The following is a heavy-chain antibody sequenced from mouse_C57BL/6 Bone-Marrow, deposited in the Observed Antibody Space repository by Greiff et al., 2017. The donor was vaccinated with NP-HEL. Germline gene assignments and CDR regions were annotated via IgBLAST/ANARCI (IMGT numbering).Heavy chain of an antibody. Sequence: QVQLKQSGAELVRPGASVKLSCKASGYTFTDYYINWVKQRPGQGLEWIARIYPGSGNTYYNEKFKGKATLTAEKSSSTAYMQLSSLTSEDSAVYFCASRGYYYGSSYKGYYFDYWGQGTTLTVSS. D-gene: IGHD1-1*01. CDR1: GYTFTDYY. J-gene: IGHJ2*01. CDR2: IYPGSGNT. V-gene: IGHV1-76*01. CDR3: ASRGYYYGSSYKGYYFDY.